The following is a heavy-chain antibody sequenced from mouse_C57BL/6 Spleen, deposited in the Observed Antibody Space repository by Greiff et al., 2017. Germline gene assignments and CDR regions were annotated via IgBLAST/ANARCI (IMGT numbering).Heavy chain of an antibody. CDR3: ARGRDGSSSNYFDY. V-gene: IGHV15-2*01. J-gene: IGHJ2*01. CDR1: DSEVFPIAY. Sequence: QVQLQQSGSELRSPGSSVKLSCKDFDSEVFPIAYMSWVRQKPGHGFEWIGGILPSIGRTIYGEKFEDKATLDVDTLSNTAYLELNSLTSEDSAIYYWARGRDGSSSNYFDYWGQGTTLTVSS. D-gene: IGHD1-1*01. CDR2: ILPSIGRT.